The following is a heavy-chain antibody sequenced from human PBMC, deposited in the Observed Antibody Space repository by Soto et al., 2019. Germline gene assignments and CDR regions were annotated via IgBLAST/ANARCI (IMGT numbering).Heavy chain of an antibody. Sequence: GGSLRLSCAASGFTFSSYSMSWVRQAPGKGLEWVSAISGSGGSTYYADSVKGRFTISRDNSKNTLYLQMNSLRAKDTAVYYCAKSPSYYDSSGSFDYWGQGTLVTVSS. D-gene: IGHD3-22*01. J-gene: IGHJ4*02. CDR2: ISGSGGST. CDR1: GFTFSSYS. CDR3: AKSPSYYDSSGSFDY. V-gene: IGHV3-23*01.